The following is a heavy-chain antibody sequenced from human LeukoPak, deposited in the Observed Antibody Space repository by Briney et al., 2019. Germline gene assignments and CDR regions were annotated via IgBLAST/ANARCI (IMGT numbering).Heavy chain of an antibody. D-gene: IGHD2-15*01. CDR3: ARVADIDYYYMDV. CDR2: IYYSGST. CDR1: GGSISSYY. J-gene: IGHJ6*03. V-gene: IGHV4-59*01. Sequence: SETLSLTCTVSGGSISSYYWSWIRQPPGKGLEWIGYIYYSGSTNYNPSLKSRVTISVDTSKNQFSLKLSPVTAADTAVYYCARVADIDYYYMDVWGKGTTVTVSS.